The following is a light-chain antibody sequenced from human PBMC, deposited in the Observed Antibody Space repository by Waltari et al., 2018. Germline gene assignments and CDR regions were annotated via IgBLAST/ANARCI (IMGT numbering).Light chain of an antibody. CDR3: HQTSSVPQT. CDR2: YAS. Sequence: EIVLTQSPNFQSVTPKEKVTITCRASQNIGNSLHWYQQKPGQSPRLLIKYASQSISGVPARFSGSGSGTDFALTINSLEAEDAAAYYCHQTSSVPQTFGQGTKVEFK. J-gene: IGKJ1*01. CDR1: QNIGNS. V-gene: IGKV6D-21*02.